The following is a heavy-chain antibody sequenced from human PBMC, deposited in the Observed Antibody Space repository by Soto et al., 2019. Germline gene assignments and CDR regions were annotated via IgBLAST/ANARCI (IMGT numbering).Heavy chain of an antibody. CDR3: AGGHVFLPGYSFDF. CDR1: GYTFTTYA. CDR2: INAGNGNT. D-gene: IGHD3-9*01. J-gene: IGHJ4*02. Sequence: ASVKVSCKASGYTFTTYATHWVRQAPGQSLENMGWINAGNGNTKYSQSLEGRVTITRDTSASVVYMELTSLRSEDTAVYYCAGGHVFLPGYSFDFWGQGPLVTVS. V-gene: IGHV1-3*01.